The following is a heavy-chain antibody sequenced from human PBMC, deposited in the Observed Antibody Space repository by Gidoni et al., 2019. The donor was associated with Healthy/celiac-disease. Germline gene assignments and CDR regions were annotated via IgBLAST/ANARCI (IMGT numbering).Heavy chain of an antibody. CDR1: GGSTSSGGYY. D-gene: IGHD2-2*01. CDR3: ARLSRVSSTSQKDV. V-gene: IGHV4-31*03. Sequence: QVQLQESGPGLVKPSQTLSLPCTLSGGSTSSGGYYWSWIRQHPGKGLEWIGNIYYSGSTNYNPSLKSRLTISVDTSKNQFSLKLSSVTAADTAVYYCARLSRVSSTSQKDVWGQGTTVTVSS. J-gene: IGHJ6*02. CDR2: IYYSGST.